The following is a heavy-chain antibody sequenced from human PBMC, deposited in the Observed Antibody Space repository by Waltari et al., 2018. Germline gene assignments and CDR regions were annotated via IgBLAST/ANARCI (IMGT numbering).Heavy chain of an antibody. D-gene: IGHD4-17*01. V-gene: IGHV4-59*01. CDR2: IYYSGST. CDR1: GGSISSYY. CDR3: ARVGGDYGYYYYYMDV. Sequence: QVQLQESGPGLVKPSETLSLTCTVAGGSISSYYWSWIRQPPGKGLEWIGYIYYSGSTNYNPSLKSRDTISVDTSKNQFSLKLSSVTAADTAVYYCARVGGDYGYYYYYMDVWGKGTTVTISS. J-gene: IGHJ6*03.